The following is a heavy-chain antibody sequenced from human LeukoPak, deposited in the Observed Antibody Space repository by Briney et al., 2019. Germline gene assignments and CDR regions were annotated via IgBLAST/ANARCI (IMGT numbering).Heavy chain of an antibody. V-gene: IGHV3-49*03. CDR3: TRDRFYYDSSGYSIDY. Sequence: GGSLRLSCTASGFTFGDYAMSWFRQAPGKGLEWVGFIGSKAYGGTTEYAASVKGRFTISRDDSKSIAYLQMNSLKTEDTAVYYCTRDRFYYDSSGYSIDYWGQGTLVTVSS. CDR1: GFTFGDYA. D-gene: IGHD3-22*01. J-gene: IGHJ4*02. CDR2: IGSKAYGGTT.